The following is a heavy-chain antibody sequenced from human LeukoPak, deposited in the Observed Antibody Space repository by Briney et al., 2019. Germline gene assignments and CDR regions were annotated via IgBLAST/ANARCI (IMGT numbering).Heavy chain of an antibody. D-gene: IGHD6-6*01. Sequence: SVKGRFTISRDNSKNTLYLQMNSLRGEDTAVYYCARGRESYSNSSPDYWGQGTLVTVSS. J-gene: IGHJ4*02. V-gene: IGHV3-30*01. CDR3: ARGRESYSNSSPDY.